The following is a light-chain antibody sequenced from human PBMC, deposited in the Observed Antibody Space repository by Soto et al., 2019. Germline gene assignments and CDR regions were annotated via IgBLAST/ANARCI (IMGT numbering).Light chain of an antibody. J-gene: IGLJ2*01. CDR3: RSYAGSNTVV. V-gene: IGLV2-8*01. Sequence: QSALTQPPSASGSPGQSVTISCTGTSSDFGGYNYVSWYQQHPGKAPKLMIYEVSKRPSAVPDRVSGSKSGNTASLNVSGLQAEDEADYYCRSYAGSNTVVFGGGTKLTV. CDR1: SSDFGGYNY. CDR2: EVS.